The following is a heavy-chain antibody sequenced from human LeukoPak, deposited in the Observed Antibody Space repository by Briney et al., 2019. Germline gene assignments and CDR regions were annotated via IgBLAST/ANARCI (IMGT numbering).Heavy chain of an antibody. Sequence: ASVKVSCXASGYTFTGYYMHWVRQAPGQGLVWMGRINPNSGGTNYAQKFQGRVTMTRDTSISTAYMELSRLRSDDTAVYYCARTVNYDYVWGSYRHFDYWGQGTLVTVSS. CDR2: INPNSGGT. J-gene: IGHJ4*02. CDR1: GYTFTGYY. V-gene: IGHV1-2*06. CDR3: ARTVNYDYVWGSYRHFDY. D-gene: IGHD3-16*02.